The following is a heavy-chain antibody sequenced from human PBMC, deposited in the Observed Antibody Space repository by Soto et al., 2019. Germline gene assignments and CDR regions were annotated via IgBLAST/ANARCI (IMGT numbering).Heavy chain of an antibody. CDR1: GFTFSSYS. Sequence: GGPLRLSCAASGFTFSSYSMNWVRQAPGKGLEWVSYISSSSSTIYYADSVKGRFTISRDNAKNSLYLQMNSLRDEDTAVYYCARAITGTRGPGPANGAFDIWGQGTMVTVSS. D-gene: IGHD1-7*01. CDR2: ISSSSSTI. V-gene: IGHV3-48*02. J-gene: IGHJ3*02. CDR3: ARAITGTRGPGPANGAFDI.